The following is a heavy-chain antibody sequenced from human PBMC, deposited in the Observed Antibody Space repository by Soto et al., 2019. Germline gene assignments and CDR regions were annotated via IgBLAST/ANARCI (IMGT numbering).Heavy chain of an antibody. V-gene: IGHV3-11*01. CDR3: SRDRGCSGGSSYPLYYYFYMDV. D-gene: IGHD2-15*01. J-gene: IGHJ6*03. Sequence: QVQLVESGGGLVKPGGSLRLSCAASGFTFSDYYMSRIRQAPGKGLEWVSYISSRGSTIYYADSVKGRFTISRDNAKNSLYLQMNSLRAEDPAGYYCSRDRGCSGGSSYPLYYYFYMDVWGKGTPVTVSS. CDR1: GFTFSDYY. CDR2: ISSRGSTI.